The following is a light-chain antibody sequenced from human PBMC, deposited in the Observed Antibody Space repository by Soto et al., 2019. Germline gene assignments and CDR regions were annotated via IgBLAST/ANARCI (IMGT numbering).Light chain of an antibody. CDR1: RDISNS. CDR3: PQTRVFLRG. V-gene: IGKV1-12*01. J-gene: IGKJ1*01. CDR2: GAS. Sequence: DIQMTQSPSSVSASVGDRLTITCRASRDISNSLAWYQQTPGKAPKLLLRGASSLHRGVPSRFSGGGAGTEFTLTIGSLQPEDFGTYYSPQTRVFLRGFGQGTKVNIX.